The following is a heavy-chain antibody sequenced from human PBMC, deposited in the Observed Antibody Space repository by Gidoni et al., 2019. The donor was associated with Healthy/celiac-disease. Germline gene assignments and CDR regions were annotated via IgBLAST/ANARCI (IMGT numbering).Heavy chain of an antibody. Sequence: VHLVESGGGLVQPGGSLRLSRAASGFTVSSHYMSWGRKAPGQGLEWVSVIYSGGSTYYADSVKGRFTISRHNSKNTLYLQMNSLRAEDTAVYYCARGITMFGVVPYWGQGTLVTVSS. CDR3: ARGITMFGVVPY. CDR2: IYSGGST. CDR1: GFTVSSHY. J-gene: IGHJ4*02. D-gene: IGHD3-3*01. V-gene: IGHV3-53*04.